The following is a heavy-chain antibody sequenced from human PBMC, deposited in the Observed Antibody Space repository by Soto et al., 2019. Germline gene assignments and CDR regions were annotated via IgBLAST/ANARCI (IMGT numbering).Heavy chain of an antibody. CDR3: ARGVGSGSYYNQYNWFDP. J-gene: IGHJ5*02. D-gene: IGHD3-10*01. Sequence: ASVKVSCKASGYTFTNYGISWVRQAPGQGLEWMGWINVYNGNTKYAQKVQGRVTMTTDTSTSTAYMELRSLRSDDTAVYYCARGVGSGSYYNQYNWFDPWGQGALVTVSS. V-gene: IGHV1-18*01. CDR2: INVYNGNT. CDR1: GYTFTNYG.